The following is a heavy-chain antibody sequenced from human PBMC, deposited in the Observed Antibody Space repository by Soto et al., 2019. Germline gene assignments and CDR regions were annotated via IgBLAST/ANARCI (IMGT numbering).Heavy chain of an antibody. CDR3: ARDLTTLTTIPAAFDP. Sequence: PSETLSLTCTVSGGSISSSTYYWGWIRQPPGKGLEWIGSIFYSGSAYYNPSLESRVTISVDTSKNQFSLKLTSVTAADTAVYYCARDLTTLTTIPAAFDPWGQGTLVIVSS. V-gene: IGHV4-39*01. J-gene: IGHJ5*02. D-gene: IGHD4-4*01. CDR2: IFYSGSA. CDR1: GGSISSSTYY.